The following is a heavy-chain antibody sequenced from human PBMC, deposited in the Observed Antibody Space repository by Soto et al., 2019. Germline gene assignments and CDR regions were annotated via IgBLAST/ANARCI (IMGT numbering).Heavy chain of an antibody. Sequence: SETLSLTCTVSGGSISSYYWSWIRQPPGKGLEWIGYIYYSGSTNYNPSLKSRVTISVDTSKNQFSLKLTSVTAADTAVYYCARHSYGYSHFDYWGQGTLVTVSS. J-gene: IGHJ4*02. CDR3: ARHSYGYSHFDY. CDR1: GGSISSYY. D-gene: IGHD5-18*01. V-gene: IGHV4-59*08. CDR2: IYYSGST.